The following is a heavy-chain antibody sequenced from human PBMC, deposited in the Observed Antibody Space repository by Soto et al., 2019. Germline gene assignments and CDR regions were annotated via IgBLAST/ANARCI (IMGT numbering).Heavy chain of an antibody. V-gene: IGHV3-23*01. J-gene: IGHJ4*02. D-gene: IGHD4-4*01. CDR1: GFTFSSYA. Sequence: HPGGSLRLSCAASGFTFSSYAMSWVRQAPGKGLEWVSIISGSGGSTYYADSVKGRFTISRDNSKNTLYLQMNSLRAEDTAVYYCAKLRGTTVTNPDYWGQGTLVTVSS. CDR2: ISGSGGST. CDR3: AKLRGTTVTNPDY.